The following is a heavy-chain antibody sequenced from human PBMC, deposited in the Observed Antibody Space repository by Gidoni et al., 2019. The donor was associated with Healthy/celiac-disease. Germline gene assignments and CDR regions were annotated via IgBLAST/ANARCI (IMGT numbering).Heavy chain of an antibody. Sequence: EVQLVESGGGLVQPGRSLRLSCAASGFTFDDYAMHWVRQAPGKGLEWVSGISWNSGSIGYADSVKGRFTISRDNAKNSLYLQMNSLRAEDTALYYCAKAPLEILTGYAFDIWGQGTMVTVSS. J-gene: IGHJ3*02. CDR1: GFTFDDYA. CDR3: AKAPLEILTGYAFDI. D-gene: IGHD3-9*01. CDR2: ISWNSGSI. V-gene: IGHV3-9*01.